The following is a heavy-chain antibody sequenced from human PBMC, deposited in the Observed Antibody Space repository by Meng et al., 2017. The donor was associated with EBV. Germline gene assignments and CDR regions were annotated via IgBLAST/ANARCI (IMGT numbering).Heavy chain of an antibody. V-gene: IGHV1-3*01. J-gene: IGHJ4*02. CDR2: INVGVGYT. CDR3: VRGPPVGVPGPGDY. Sequence: VQVLQSWAEVKNPGASVKVSCKASGYAFTSYILHWVRQAPGQRLEWMGWINVGVGYTKYSQKFQGRVTISSDTSATTGYMELSSLRSEDTAVYYCVRGPPVGVPGPGDYWGQGTLVTVSS. D-gene: IGHD2-21*01. CDR1: GYAFTSYI.